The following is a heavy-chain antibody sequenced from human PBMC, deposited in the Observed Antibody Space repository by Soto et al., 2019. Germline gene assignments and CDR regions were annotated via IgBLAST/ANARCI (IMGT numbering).Heavy chain of an antibody. J-gene: IGHJ4*02. CDR1: GFTFDDYA. D-gene: IGHD1-26*01. Sequence: GGSLRLSCAASGFTFDDYAMHWVRQAPGKGLEWVSGIYSGGSTYYADSVKGRFTISRDNFKNTLYLQMNSLRAEDTAVYYCARGTLVGATPVDYWGQGTLVTVSS. CDR2: IYSGGST. CDR3: ARGTLVGATPVDY. V-gene: IGHV3-53*01.